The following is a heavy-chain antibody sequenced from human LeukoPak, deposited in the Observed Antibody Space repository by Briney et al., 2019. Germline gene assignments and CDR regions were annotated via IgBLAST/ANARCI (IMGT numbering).Heavy chain of an antibody. CDR1: GFTFSSYA. D-gene: IGHD2-21*01. CDR2: IKPKTDGETT. J-gene: IGHJ4*02. V-gene: IGHV3-15*07. CDR3: ITPLPYSAQ. Sequence: GGSLRLSCAASGFTFSSYAMHWVRQAPGKGLEWVGRIKPKTDGETTEYAAPVKDRFSISRDDSKSMMYLQMNSLKTEDTAVYYCITPLPYSAQGGQGTLVTVSS.